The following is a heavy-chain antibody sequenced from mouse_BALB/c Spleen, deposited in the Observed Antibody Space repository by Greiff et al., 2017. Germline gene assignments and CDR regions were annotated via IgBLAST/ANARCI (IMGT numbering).Heavy chain of an antibody. D-gene: IGHD3-1*01. CDR3: ARSGYFDY. J-gene: IGHJ2*01. CDR1: GYAFSSSW. CDR2: IYPGDGDT. Sequence: QVQLQQSGPELVKPGASVKISCKASGYAFSSSWMNWVKQRPGQGLEWIGRIYPGDGDTNYNGKFKGKATLTADKSSSTAYMQLSSLTSVDSAVYCCARSGYFDYWGQGTTLTVSS. V-gene: IGHV1-82*01.